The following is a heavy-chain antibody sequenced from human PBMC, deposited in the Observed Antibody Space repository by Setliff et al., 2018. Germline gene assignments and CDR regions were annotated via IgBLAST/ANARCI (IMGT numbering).Heavy chain of an antibody. D-gene: IGHD2-15*01. J-gene: IGHJ6*03. V-gene: IGHV4-4*07. CDR1: GGSISSYY. CDR2: IYTSGST. Sequence: PSETLSLTCSVSGGSISSYYWSWIRQPAGKGLEWFGRIYTSGSTNYNPSLKSRVTMSVDTSKNQFSLKLSSVTAADTAVYYCARGQRYCSGGSCYYYMDVWGKGTTVTVSS. CDR3: ARGQRYCSGGSCYYYMDV.